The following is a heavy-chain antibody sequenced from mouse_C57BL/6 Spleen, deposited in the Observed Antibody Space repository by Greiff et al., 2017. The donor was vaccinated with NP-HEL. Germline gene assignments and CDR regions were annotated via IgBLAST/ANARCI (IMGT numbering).Heavy chain of an antibody. D-gene: IGHD2-4*01. Sequence: EVKVVESGGGLVKPGGSLKLSCAASGFTFSSYAMSWVRQTPEKRLEWVATISDGGSYTYYPDNVKGRFTISRDNAKNNLYLQMSHLKSEDTAMYYWARVYDYDESFDYWGQGTTLTVSS. CDR3: ARVYDYDESFDY. CDR2: ISDGGSYT. CDR1: GFTFSSYA. J-gene: IGHJ2*01. V-gene: IGHV5-4*03.